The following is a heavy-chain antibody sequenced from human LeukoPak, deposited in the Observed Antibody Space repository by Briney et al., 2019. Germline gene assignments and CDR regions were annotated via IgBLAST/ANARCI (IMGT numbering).Heavy chain of an antibody. CDR1: GFSLSTSAVA. V-gene: IGHV2-5*02. CDR2: IYWDDDK. CDR3: AHAGDWKFIDAFDF. Sequence: SGPTLVKPTQTLTLTCTFSGFSLSTSAVAVGWIRQPPGKALEWLALIYWDDDKRYSPSLKSRLTITKDTSKNQVVLTMTNMDPVDTATYFCAHAGDWKFIDAFDFWGQGTLVTVSS. J-gene: IGHJ3*01. D-gene: IGHD1-1*01.